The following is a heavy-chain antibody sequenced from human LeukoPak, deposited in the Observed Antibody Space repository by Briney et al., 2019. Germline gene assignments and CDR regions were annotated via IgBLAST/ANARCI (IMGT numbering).Heavy chain of an antibody. D-gene: IGHD6-13*01. CDR3: AKDRASSSPIDAFDI. J-gene: IGHJ3*02. V-gene: IGHV3-30*02. Sequence: GGSLRLSCAASGFPFSSFAMHWVRQAPGKGLEWVAFIRHDGSNKYHLDSVEGRFTISRDNSKNTLYLQMNSLRAEDTAVYYCAKDRASSSPIDAFDIWGQGTMVTVSS. CDR2: IRHDGSNK. CDR1: GFPFSSFA.